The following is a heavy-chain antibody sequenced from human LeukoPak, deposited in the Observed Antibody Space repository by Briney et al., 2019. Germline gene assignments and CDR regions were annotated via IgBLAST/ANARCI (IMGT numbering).Heavy chain of an antibody. V-gene: IGHV1-8*01. CDR3: ARISDIVVVVAARDAFDI. J-gene: IGHJ3*02. CDR2: MNPNSGNT. D-gene: IGHD2-15*01. CDR1: GYTFTSYD. Sequence: GASVKVSCKASGYTFTSYDINWVRQATGQGLEWMGWMNPNSGNTGYAQKFQGRVTMTRNTSISTAYMELSSLRSEDTAVYYCARISDIVVVVAARDAFDIWGQGTMVTVSS.